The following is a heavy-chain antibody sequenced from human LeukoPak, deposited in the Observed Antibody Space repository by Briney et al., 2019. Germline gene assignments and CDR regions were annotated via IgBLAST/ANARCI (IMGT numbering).Heavy chain of an antibody. CDR1: GFTFSSYE. V-gene: IGHV3-48*03. Sequence: GGSLRLSCAASGFTFSSYEINWVRQAPGKGLEWISYISASGRTIYYADSVKGRFTISRDNTNNSLYLQMSSLRAEDTAAYYCAREGVISNLFDYWGQGTLVTVSS. J-gene: IGHJ4*02. CDR2: ISASGRTI. D-gene: IGHD2-21*01. CDR3: AREGVISNLFDY.